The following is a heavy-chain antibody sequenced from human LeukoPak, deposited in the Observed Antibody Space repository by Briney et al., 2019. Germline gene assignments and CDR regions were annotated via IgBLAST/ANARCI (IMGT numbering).Heavy chain of an antibody. J-gene: IGHJ5*02. D-gene: IGHD2-21*02. CDR3: ARVVRGVVTSNWFDP. CDR1: GDSLNTYY. Sequence: SETLSLTCTVSGDSLNTYYWTWIRQTPGKELEWIGFVASSGTSNYNPSLKSRVSISIDTSKNQFSLALTSVTPADTAIYYCARVVRGVVTSNWFDPWGQGTLVSVSS. V-gene: IGHV4-59*01. CDR2: VASSGTS.